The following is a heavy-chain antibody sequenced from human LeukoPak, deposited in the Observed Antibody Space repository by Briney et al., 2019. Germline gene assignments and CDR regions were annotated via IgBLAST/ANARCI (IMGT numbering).Heavy chain of an antibody. D-gene: IGHD3-22*01. CDR3: ARWYYYDSSDYAFDI. V-gene: IGHV4-39*01. Sequence: SETLSLTCTVSGGSIRSSYYYWGWIRQPPGKGLEWIGSIYDSWSTYYNPSLKSRVTISVDKSKNQFSLKLNSVTAADTAVYYCARWYYYDSSDYAFDIWGQGTMVTVSS. J-gene: IGHJ3*02. CDR1: GGSIRSSYYY. CDR2: IYDSWST.